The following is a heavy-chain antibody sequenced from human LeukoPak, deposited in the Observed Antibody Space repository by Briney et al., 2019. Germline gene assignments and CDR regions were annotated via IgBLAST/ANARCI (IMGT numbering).Heavy chain of an antibody. CDR3: AYMVRGDNLDGWFDP. D-gene: IGHD3-10*01. V-gene: IGHV4-34*01. J-gene: IGHJ5*02. CDR2: INHSGST. CDR1: GGSFSGYY. Sequence: NPSETLSLTCAVYGGSFSGYYWSWIRQPPGKGLEWIGEINHSGSTNYNPSLKSRVTISVDTSKNQFSLKLSSVTAADTAVYYCAYMVRGDNLDGWFDPWGQGTLVTVSS.